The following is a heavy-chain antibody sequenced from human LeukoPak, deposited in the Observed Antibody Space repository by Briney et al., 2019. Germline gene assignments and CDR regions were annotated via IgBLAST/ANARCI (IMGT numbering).Heavy chain of an antibody. CDR3: ARDVPPYYDFWTERGAFDI. CDR1: GYSISSGYY. D-gene: IGHD3-3*01. V-gene: IGHV4-38-2*02. Sequence: PSETLSLTCTVSGYSISSGYYWGWIRQPPGKGVEWIGSIYHSGSTYYNPSLKSRVTISVDTSKNQFSLKLSSVTAADTAVYYCARDVPPYYDFWTERGAFDIWGQGTMVTVSS. CDR2: IYHSGST. J-gene: IGHJ3*02.